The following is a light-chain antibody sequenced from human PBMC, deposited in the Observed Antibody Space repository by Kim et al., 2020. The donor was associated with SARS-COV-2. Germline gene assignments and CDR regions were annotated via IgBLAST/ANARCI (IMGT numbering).Light chain of an antibody. V-gene: IGLV2-14*03. J-gene: IGLJ3*02. Sequence: QSALTQPASVSGSPGQSITISCTGTSSDVGGYNYVSWYQQHPGKAPKLMIYDVNNRPSGVSDRFSGSKSGNTASLTISGLQAEDEADYYCSSYTSRSTRVFGGGTKLTVL. CDR2: DVN. CDR3: SSYTSRSTRV. CDR1: SSDVGGYNY.